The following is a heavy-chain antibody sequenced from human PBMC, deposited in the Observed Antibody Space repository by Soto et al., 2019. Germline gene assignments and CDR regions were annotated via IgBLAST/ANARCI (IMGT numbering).Heavy chain of an antibody. J-gene: IGHJ6*02. CDR3: ARDRDGGLFHMEV. V-gene: IGHV3-33*01. D-gene: IGHD4-17*01. CDR1: GFPFWHYG. CDR2: IWSDGKKE. Sequence: QVQLVESGGGVVQPGRSLRLSCVGSGFPFWHYGMHWVRQAPGKGLEWVAVIWSDGKKESYADFVKGRFAISLDNFKDTLYLKMNSLRAEDTAVYYCARDRDGGLFHMEVWCQGTTVTVSS.